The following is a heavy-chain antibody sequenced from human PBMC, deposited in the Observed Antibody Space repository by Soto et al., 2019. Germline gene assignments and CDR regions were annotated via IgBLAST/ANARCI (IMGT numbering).Heavy chain of an antibody. Sequence: QVQLQESGPGLVKPSGTLSLTCAVSSGSISSSNWWSWVRQPPGKGLEWIGEIYHSGSTNYNPSLKSRVTISVDKSKNQFSLKLSSVTAADTAVYYCARALTSTRITIFGVVRRGGSGYWYFDLWGRGTLVTVSS. CDR2: IYHSGST. V-gene: IGHV4-4*02. J-gene: IGHJ2*01. CDR1: SGSISSSNW. D-gene: IGHD3-3*01. CDR3: ARALTSTRITIFGVVRRGGSGYWYFDL.